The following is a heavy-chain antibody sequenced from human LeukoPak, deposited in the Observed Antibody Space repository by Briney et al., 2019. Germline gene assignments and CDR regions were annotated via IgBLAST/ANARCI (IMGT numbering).Heavy chain of an antibody. V-gene: IGHV1-2*02. CDR3: ARHDSSGYDAFDI. D-gene: IGHD3-22*01. CDR2: INPNSGGT. CDR1: GYTFTGYY. J-gene: IGHJ3*02. Sequence: ASVKVSCKASGYTFTGYYMHWVRQAPGQGLEWMGWINPNSGGTSYAQKFQGRVTMTRDTSISTAYMELSRLRSDDTAVYYCARHDSSGYDAFDIWGQGTMVTVSS.